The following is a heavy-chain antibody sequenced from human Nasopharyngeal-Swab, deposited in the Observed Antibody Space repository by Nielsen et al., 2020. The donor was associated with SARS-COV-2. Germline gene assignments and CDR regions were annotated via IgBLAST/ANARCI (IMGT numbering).Heavy chain of an antibody. CDR2: INPSGGST. CDR3: ARDREVVVVAATNSWFDP. V-gene: IGHV1-46*01. Sequence: ASVTVSCKASVYTFTSYYMHLVRQAPAQGLEWMGIINPSGGSTSYAQKFQGRVTMTRDTSTSTVYMEMGSLGSEDTAVYYCARDREVVVVAATNSWFDPWGQGTLVTVSS. CDR1: VYTFTSYY. D-gene: IGHD2-15*01. J-gene: IGHJ5*02.